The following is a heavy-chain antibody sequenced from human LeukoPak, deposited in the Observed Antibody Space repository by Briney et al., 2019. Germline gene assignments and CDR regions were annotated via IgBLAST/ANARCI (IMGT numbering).Heavy chain of an antibody. D-gene: IGHD3-10*01. CDR1: GYSFTSYW. CDR3: ARQSFAYGSGSYYNPGDWFDP. J-gene: IGHJ5*02. Sequence: GGSLMISCKGSGYSFTSYWIGWVRQMPGKGLEWMGIIYPGDSDTRYSPSFQGQVTISADKSISTAYLQWSSLKASDTAMYYCARQSFAYGSGSYYNPGDWFDPWGQGTLVTVSS. V-gene: IGHV5-51*01. CDR2: IYPGDSDT.